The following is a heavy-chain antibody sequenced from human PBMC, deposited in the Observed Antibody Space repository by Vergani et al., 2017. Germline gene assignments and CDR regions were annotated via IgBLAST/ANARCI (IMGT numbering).Heavy chain of an antibody. CDR1: GFTFSSYA. V-gene: IGHV3-23*01. J-gene: IGHJ3*02. D-gene: IGHD1-26*01. CDR2: ISGSGGST. CDR3: ARGEGSGSYYSGAFDI. Sequence: EVQLLESGGGLVQPGGSLRLSCAASGFTFSSYAMSWVRQAPGKGLEWVSAISGSGGSTYYADSVKGRFTSSRDNAKDSLYLQMNSLRAEDTAVYYCARGEGSGSYYSGAFDIWGQGTMVTVSS.